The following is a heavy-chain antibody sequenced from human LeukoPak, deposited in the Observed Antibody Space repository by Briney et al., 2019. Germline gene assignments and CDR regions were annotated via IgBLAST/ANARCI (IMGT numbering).Heavy chain of an antibody. J-gene: IGHJ4*02. CDR3: AKVWGSYSTGYFDY. CDR1: RFTFSSYA. Sequence: PGGSLRLSCAASRFTFSSYAMNWVRQAPGKGLEWVSAISGSGGSIHYTDSVKGRFTISRDNSKNTLFLQMNSLRAEDTAVYYCAKVWGSYSTGYFDYWGQGTLVTVSS. D-gene: IGHD1-26*01. V-gene: IGHV3-23*01. CDR2: ISGSGGSI.